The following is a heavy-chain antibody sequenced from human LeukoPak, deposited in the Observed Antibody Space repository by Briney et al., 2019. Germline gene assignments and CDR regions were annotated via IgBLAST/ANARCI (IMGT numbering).Heavy chain of an antibody. J-gene: IGHJ4*02. CDR1: GGSMSSYY. V-gene: IGHV4-59*08. Sequence: SETLSLTCSVSGGSMSSYYWSWIRQPPGKGLEWVGYISYSGSTNYSPSLKSRVTISADTSNKQIYLKLSSVTAADTAVYYCARQYSSNWWVDYWGQGILVTVSS. CDR2: ISYSGST. D-gene: IGHD6-13*01. CDR3: ARQYSSNWWVDY.